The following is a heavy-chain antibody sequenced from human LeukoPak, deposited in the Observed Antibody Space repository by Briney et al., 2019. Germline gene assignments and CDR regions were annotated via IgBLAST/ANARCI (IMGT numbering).Heavy chain of an antibody. Sequence: SETLSLTCTVSGAAISTYFWSWIRQSPGKGLEWIGYIYSSGSTQYNPSLKSRVTISVDASKNQFALTLRSLTAADTAVYYCARDFWSGSVGFDPWGQGTLVTVSS. CDR2: IYSSGST. D-gene: IGHD3-3*01. CDR3: ARDFWSGSVGFDP. V-gene: IGHV4-59*01. J-gene: IGHJ5*02. CDR1: GAAISTYF.